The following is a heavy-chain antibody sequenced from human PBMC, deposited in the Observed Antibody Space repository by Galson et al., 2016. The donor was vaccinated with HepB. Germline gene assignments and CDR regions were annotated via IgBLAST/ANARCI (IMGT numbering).Heavy chain of an antibody. V-gene: IGHV3-21*01. J-gene: IGHJ3*02. CDR2: ISSSSRYI. D-gene: IGHD3-3*01. Sequence: SLRLSCAASGFSFSSYGMNWVRQAPGKGLEWVSSISSSSRYIYYADSLKGRFTLSRDNAKNSLYLQMNSLRAEDTAVYYCARGHYDFWSGPSRRAFDIWGQGTMVTVSS. CDR1: GFSFSSYG. CDR3: ARGHYDFWSGPSRRAFDI.